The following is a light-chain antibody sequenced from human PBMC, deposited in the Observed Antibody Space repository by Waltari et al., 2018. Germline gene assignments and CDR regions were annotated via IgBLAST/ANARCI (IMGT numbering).Light chain of an antibody. CDR1: QSVSSSD. V-gene: IGKV3-20*01. CDR3: QQYGSSPPRVT. J-gene: IGKJ5*01. CDR2: GAS. Sequence: DIVLTRSPVTLSLTPGERATLSCRASQSVSSSDLAWYQQKPGHAPRLLIYGASSRATGIPDRFSGSGSGTDFTLTISRLEPEDFAVYYCQQYGSSPPRVTFGQGTRLEIK.